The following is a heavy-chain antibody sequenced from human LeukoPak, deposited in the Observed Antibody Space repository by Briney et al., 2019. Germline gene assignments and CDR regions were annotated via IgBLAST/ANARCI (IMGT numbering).Heavy chain of an antibody. J-gene: IGHJ2*01. V-gene: IGHV1-18*01. CDR1: GYTFTTYG. CDR2: ISAHNGNT. Sequence: ASVKVSCKASGYTFTTYGIAWVRQAPGQGLEWMGWISAHNGNTNYAQSLQGRVTMTTDTSSNTAYMELRSLRSDDTAVYYCARDGYFDLWGRGTLVTVSS. CDR3: ARDGYFDL.